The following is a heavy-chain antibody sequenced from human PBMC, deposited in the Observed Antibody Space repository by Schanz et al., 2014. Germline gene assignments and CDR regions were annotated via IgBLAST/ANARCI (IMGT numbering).Heavy chain of an antibody. D-gene: IGHD5-12*01. CDR1: GFRFDDYA. CDR2: MSWNAGSL. Sequence: EVQLVESGGGLVQPGRSLRLSCVASGFRFDDYAMHWVRQAPGKGLEWVSGMSWNAGSLGYGDSVKGRFTISRDNAKNSLYLQMNSLRAEDTAVYYCAGAVATIRADSFDIWGQGTMGAVSS. V-gene: IGHV3-9*01. J-gene: IGHJ3*02. CDR3: AGAVATIRADSFDI.